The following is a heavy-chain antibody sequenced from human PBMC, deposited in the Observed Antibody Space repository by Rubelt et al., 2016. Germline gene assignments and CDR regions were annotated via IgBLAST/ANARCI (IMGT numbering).Heavy chain of an antibody. CDR2: IFSSGST. CDR3: ARRRTVPQNWFDP. CDR1: GGSISGSSYY. D-gene: IGHD4-17*01. V-gene: IGHV4-39*01. Sequence: QQQLQESGPGLVKPSETLSLTCIVSGGSISGSSYYWGWIRQPPGKGLEWIASIFSSGSTSYSPSLKMRGTIAVATAKNQFSLKLKSVTAADTAVYYCARRRTVPQNWFDPWGQGTLVTVSS. J-gene: IGHJ5*02.